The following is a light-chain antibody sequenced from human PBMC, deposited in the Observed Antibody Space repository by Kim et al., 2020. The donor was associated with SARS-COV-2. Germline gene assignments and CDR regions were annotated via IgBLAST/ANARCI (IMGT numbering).Light chain of an antibody. J-gene: IGKJ2*01. CDR2: KTS. CDR1: QSINNW. V-gene: IGKV1-5*03. Sequence: LSASVGDRVTITCRASQSINNWLAWYQQKPGKAPKLLIYKTSSLESGVPSRFSGSGSGTEFTLTISSLQPDDFATYHCQQYNNWYTFGQGTKLEIK. CDR3: QQYNNWYT.